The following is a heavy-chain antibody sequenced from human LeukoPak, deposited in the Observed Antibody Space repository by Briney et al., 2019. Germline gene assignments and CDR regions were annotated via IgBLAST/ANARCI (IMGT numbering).Heavy chain of an antibody. CDR2: IFYSGST. CDR1: DGSMSSYY. J-gene: IGHJ4*02. Sequence: SETLSLTCTISDGSMSSYYWSWIRQPPGKGLEWFGYIFYSGSTNYNPSLWSRVTISVDTSKNQFSLRLTSVTAADTAVYYCARHSRAHSSASGTYDYWGQGTLVTVSS. D-gene: IGHD6-6*01. V-gene: IGHV4-59*08. CDR3: ARHSRAHSSASGTYDY.